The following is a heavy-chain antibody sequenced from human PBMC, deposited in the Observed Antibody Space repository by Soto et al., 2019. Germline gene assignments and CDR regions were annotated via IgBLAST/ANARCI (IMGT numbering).Heavy chain of an antibody. CDR3: ASAPGSLAGDY. V-gene: IGHV4-4*02. D-gene: IGHD2-15*01. CDR2: IFHSGST. CDR1: SDSISSSTW. J-gene: IGHJ4*02. Sequence: QVQLRESGPGLVKPSGTLSLTCAVSSDSISSSTWWSWVRQPPGRGLEWIGEIFHSGSTNYNPSLKSRVTISLGKSKNQFSLNLTSVTAADTAVYHCASAPGSLAGDYWGQGNLVSVTS.